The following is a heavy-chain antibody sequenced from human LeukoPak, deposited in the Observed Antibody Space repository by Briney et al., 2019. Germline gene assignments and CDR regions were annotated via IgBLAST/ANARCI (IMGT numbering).Heavy chain of an antibody. D-gene: IGHD1-26*01. J-gene: IGHJ2*01. CDR1: GGSLTGYY. Sequence: PSETLSLTCAVYGGSLTGYYMSWIRQSPGKGLEWLGELSHGGDTNYNPPLKRRVPISVDTSKNQFSLRLTSLPAADTAVYFCASPSECCGSAFRLWGRGTLVTVSS. V-gene: IGHV4-34*01. CDR2: LSHGGDT. CDR3: ASPSECCGSAFRL.